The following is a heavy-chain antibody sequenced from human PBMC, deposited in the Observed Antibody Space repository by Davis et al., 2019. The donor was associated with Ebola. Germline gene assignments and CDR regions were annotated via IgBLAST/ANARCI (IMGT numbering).Heavy chain of an antibody. CDR2: INPSRGST. CDR3: ARDPPAGGWFNWFDP. J-gene: IGHJ5*02. CDR1: GYTFTSYY. Sequence: ASVKVSCKASGYTFTSYYLHWVRQAPGQGLEWMGIINPSRGSTNYAQKFQGRVTMTRDTSTSTVYMELSSLRSEDTALYYCARDPPAGGWFNWFDPWGQGTLVTVSS. V-gene: IGHV1-46*01. D-gene: IGHD6-19*01.